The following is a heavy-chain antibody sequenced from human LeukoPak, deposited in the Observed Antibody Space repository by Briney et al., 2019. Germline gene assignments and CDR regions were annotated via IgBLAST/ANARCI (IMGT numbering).Heavy chain of an antibody. V-gene: IGHV3-7*01. CDR2: IKQDGSEK. D-gene: IGHD5-18*01. CDR1: GFTFSSYW. J-gene: IGHJ4*02. CDR3: ARHLSGITGYTYGRGIDY. Sequence: GGSLRLSCAASGFTFSSYWMSWVRQAPGKGLEWVANIKQDGSEKYYVDSVKGRFTISRDNAKTSLYLQMNSLRAEDTAVYYCARHLSGITGYTYGRGIDYWGQGTLVTVSS.